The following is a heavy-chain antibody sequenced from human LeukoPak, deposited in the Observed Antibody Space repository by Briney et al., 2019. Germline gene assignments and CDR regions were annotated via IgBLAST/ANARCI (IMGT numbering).Heavy chain of an antibody. J-gene: IGHJ4*02. CDR2: IKQDGSEK. CDR1: GFTFSIYW. V-gene: IGHV3-7*01. CDR3: ARVGIAYYYDSSGYYTDF. D-gene: IGHD3-22*01. Sequence: GGSLRLSCAASGFTFSIYWMSWVRQAPGKGPEWVANIKQDGSEKYYVDSVKGRFTISRDNAKNSLYLQMNSLRAEDTAVYYCARVGIAYYYDSSGYYTDFWGQGTLVTVSS.